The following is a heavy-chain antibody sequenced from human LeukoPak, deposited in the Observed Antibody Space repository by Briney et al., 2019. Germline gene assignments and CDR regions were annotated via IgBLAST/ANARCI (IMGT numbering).Heavy chain of an antibody. Sequence: PGGSLRLSCAASGFTFSSYAMSWVRQAPGKGLEWVSFIRPSGDRTSNADSVEGRFTISRDNTRNTLYLQMNSLRDEDTGVYYCAIMHGYYDGSGFWVQWGQGTLVTVSS. J-gene: IGHJ4*02. CDR3: AIMHGYYDGSGFWVQ. D-gene: IGHD3-22*01. CDR2: IRPSGDRT. CDR1: GFTFSSYA. V-gene: IGHV3-23*01.